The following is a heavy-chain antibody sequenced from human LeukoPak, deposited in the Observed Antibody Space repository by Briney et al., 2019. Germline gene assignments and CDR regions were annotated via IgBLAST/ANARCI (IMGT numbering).Heavy chain of an antibody. CDR3: AKGSDWRYCSGIGCQLYFFDY. D-gene: IGHD2-15*01. V-gene: IGHV3-23*01. CDR2: ISGSSGAT. Sequence: GGSLRLSCAASGFTFSNYAMSWVRQAPGKGLEWVSTISGSSGATYYADSVKGRFTISRDNSKNTLSLQMNTLRADDTAVYYCAKGSDWRYCSGIGCQLYFFDYWGQGTLVTVSS. CDR1: GFTFSNYA. J-gene: IGHJ4*02.